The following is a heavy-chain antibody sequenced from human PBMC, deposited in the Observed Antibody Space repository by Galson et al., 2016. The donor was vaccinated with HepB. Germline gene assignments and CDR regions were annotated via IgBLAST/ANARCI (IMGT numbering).Heavy chain of an antibody. CDR1: GFTSTRYG. V-gene: IGHV1-18*01. CDR3: ASWDCSASSCYSWPTEGFDY. Sequence: SVKVSCKASGFTSTRYGINWVRQAPGQGLEWMGWISAYNGNTKYAQKLQGRVTMTADTSTNTAYMELRSLRSDDAAVYYCASWDCSASSCYSWPTEGFDYWGQGTLVTVSS. CDR2: ISAYNGNT. D-gene: IGHD2-2*01. J-gene: IGHJ4*02.